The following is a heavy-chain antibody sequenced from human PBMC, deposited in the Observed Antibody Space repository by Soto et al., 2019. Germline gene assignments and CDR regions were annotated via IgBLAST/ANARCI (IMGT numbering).Heavy chain of an antibody. CDR3: AREGDTYPALDY. CDR1: GGSISSYF. Sequence: SETLSLTCTVSGGSISSYFWSWIRQPPGKGLEWIGYIYYSGSTNYNPSLKSRVTISVDTSKNQFSLKLSSVTAADTAVYYCAREGDTYPALDYWGQGTLVTVSS. V-gene: IGHV4-59*01. J-gene: IGHJ4*02. CDR2: IYYSGST.